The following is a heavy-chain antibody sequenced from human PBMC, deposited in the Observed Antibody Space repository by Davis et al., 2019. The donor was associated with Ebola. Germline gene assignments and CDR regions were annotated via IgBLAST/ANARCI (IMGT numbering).Heavy chain of an antibody. CDR3: AKAGDIVVVVAAAFDI. CDR2: ISAIGGDT. CDR1: GFTFSSYA. D-gene: IGHD2-15*01. V-gene: IGHV3-23*01. J-gene: IGHJ3*02. Sequence: GGSLRLSCAASGFTFSSYAMSWVRQAPGKGLEWVSRISAIGGDTYYADSVKGRFTISRDNSKNTLYLQMNSLRAEDTAVYYCAKAGDIVVVVAAAFDIWGQGTMVTVSS.